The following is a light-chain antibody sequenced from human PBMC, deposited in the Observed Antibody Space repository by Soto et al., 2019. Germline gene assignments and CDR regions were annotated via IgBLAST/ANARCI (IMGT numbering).Light chain of an antibody. CDR1: SSDVGGYNY. J-gene: IGLJ1*01. CDR3: SSYRTDPPYV. Sequence: QSALTQPASVSGSPGQSITISCTGTSSDVGGYNYVSWYQHHPGKAPKLMIHEVSDRPSGISNRFSGSKSGNTASLTLSGLQAEDEADYYCSSYRTDPPYVFGAGTKLTVL. V-gene: IGLV2-14*01. CDR2: EVS.